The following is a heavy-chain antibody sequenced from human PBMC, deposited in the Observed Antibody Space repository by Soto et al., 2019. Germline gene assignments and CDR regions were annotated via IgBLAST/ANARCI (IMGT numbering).Heavy chain of an antibody. D-gene: IGHD6-13*01. Sequence: QVQLVESGGGVVQPGRSLRLSCAASGFTFSSYGMHWVRQAPGKGLEGVAVIGYDGSNKYYADSVKGRFTISRDNSKNTLYLQMNSLRAEDTAVYYCARDDLLTTLAAAGPGYGMDVWGQGTTVTVSS. J-gene: IGHJ6*02. CDR3: ARDDLLTTLAAAGPGYGMDV. CDR2: IGYDGSNK. CDR1: GFTFSSYG. V-gene: IGHV3-33*01.